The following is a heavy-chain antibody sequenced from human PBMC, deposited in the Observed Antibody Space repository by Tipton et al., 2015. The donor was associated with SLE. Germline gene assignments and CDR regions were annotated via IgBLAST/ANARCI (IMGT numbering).Heavy chain of an antibody. V-gene: IGHV4-30-2*01. CDR3: ARGGGRYCGAGRCAVPFDI. J-gene: IGHJ3*02. Sequence: TLSLTCGVSGGSISSGDYSWSWIRQPPGKGLEWIGYSYPDGNTYYSPSLKSRVTISVDTSKNQFSLNLSSVSAADTAVYYCARGGGRYCGAGRCAVPFDIWGQGTLVTVSS. CDR1: GGSISSGDYS. CDR2: SYPDGNT. D-gene: IGHD2-15*01.